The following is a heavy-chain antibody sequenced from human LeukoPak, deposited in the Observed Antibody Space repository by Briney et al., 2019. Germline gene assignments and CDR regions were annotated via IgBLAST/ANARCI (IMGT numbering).Heavy chain of an antibody. D-gene: IGHD2-15*01. Sequence: GGSLGLSCAASGFTFSSYAMSWVRQAPGKGLEWVSAISGSGGSTYYADSVKGRFTISRDNSKNTLYLQMNSLRAEDTAVYYCAKDPSIYCSGGSCYSDYWGQGTLVTVSS. J-gene: IGHJ4*02. CDR3: AKDPSIYCSGGSCYSDY. CDR2: ISGSGGST. CDR1: GFTFSSYA. V-gene: IGHV3-23*01.